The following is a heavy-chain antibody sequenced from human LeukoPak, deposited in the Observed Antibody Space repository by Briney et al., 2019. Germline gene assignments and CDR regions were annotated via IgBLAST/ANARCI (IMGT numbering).Heavy chain of an antibody. CDR3: ARMAGGLWDY. CDR2: TNQDGGEK. V-gene: IGHV3-7*05. CDR1: GFTFSTYW. J-gene: IGHJ4*02. D-gene: IGHD5-24*01. Sequence: GGSLRLSCAASGFTFSTYWMSWLRQAPGKGLEWVANTNQDGGEKYYVDSVEGRFTISRDNAKNSLYLQLNSLRAEDTAVYYCARMAGGLWDYWGQGTLVTVSS.